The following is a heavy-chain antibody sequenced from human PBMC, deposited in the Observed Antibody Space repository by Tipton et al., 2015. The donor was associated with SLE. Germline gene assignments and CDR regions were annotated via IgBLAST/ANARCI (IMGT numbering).Heavy chain of an antibody. D-gene: IGHD2-2*01. CDR2: IIPILGIA. CDR3: ARAALKNPDY. CDR1: GGTFSSYT. J-gene: IGHJ4*02. V-gene: IGHV1-69*09. Sequence: QLVQSGAEVKKPGSSVKVSCKASGGTFSSYTITWVRQAPGQGLEWMGRIIPILGIANYAQKLQGRVTMTTDTSTSTAYMELRSLRSDDTAVYYCARAALKNPDYWGQGTLVTVSS.